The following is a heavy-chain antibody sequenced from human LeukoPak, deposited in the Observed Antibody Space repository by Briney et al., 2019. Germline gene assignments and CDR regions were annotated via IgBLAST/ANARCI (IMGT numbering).Heavy chain of an antibody. CDR2: MYYSGNT. CDR1: GDSISSGGRY. V-gene: IGHV4-31*03. J-gene: IGHJ4*02. Sequence: SETLSLTCTVSGDSISSGGRYWSWIRQHPGKGLEWIGYMYYSGNTYYNPSLKSRVTISVDTSKNQFSLRLSSVTAADTAVYYCARGGQWLAPGPDYWGQGTLVTVSS. CDR3: ARGGQWLAPGPDY. D-gene: IGHD6-19*01.